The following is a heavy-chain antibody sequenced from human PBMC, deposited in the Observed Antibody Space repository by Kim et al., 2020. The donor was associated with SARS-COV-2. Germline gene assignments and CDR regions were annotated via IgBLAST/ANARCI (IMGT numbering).Heavy chain of an antibody. V-gene: IGHV1-2*02. CDR1: GYTFTGYY. J-gene: IGHJ3*02. CDR2: INPNSGGT. D-gene: IGHD3-3*01. Sequence: ASVKVSCKASGYTFTGYYMHWVRQAPGQGLEWMGWINPNSGGTNYAQKFQGRVTMTRDTSISTAYMELSRLRSDDTAVYYCARLTYYDFWSGYYNPYDAFDIWGQGTMVTVSS. CDR3: ARLTYYDFWSGYYNPYDAFDI.